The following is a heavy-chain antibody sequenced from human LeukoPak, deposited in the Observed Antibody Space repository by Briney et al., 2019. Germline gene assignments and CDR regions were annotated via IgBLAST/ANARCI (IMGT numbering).Heavy chain of an antibody. CDR2: IVVGSGNT. V-gene: IGHV1-58*01. CDR1: GFTFTSSA. CDR3: AAASKGVYYDFWSGYYMFDY. D-gene: IGHD3-3*01. J-gene: IGHJ4*02. Sequence: SVKVSCKASGFTFTSSAVQWVRQARGQRLEWIGWIVVGSGNTNYAQKFQERVTITRDMSTSTAYMELSSLRSEDTAVYYCAAASKGVYYDFWSGYYMFDYWGQGTLVTVSS.